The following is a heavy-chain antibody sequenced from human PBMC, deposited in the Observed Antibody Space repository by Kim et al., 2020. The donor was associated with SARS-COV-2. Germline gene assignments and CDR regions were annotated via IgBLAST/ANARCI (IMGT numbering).Heavy chain of an antibody. CDR3: ASGKRTIFGVVTIPTFDY. Sequence: SETLSLTCTVSGGSISSYYWSWIRQPPGKGLEWIGYIYYSGSTNYNPSLKSRVTISVDTSKNQFSLKLSSVTAADTAVYYCASGKRTIFGVVTIPTFDYWGQGTPVTVSS. J-gene: IGHJ4*02. D-gene: IGHD3-3*01. CDR1: GGSISSYY. V-gene: IGHV4-59*13. CDR2: IYYSGST.